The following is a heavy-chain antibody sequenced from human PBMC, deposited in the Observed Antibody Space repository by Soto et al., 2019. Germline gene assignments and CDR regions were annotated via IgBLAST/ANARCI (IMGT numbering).Heavy chain of an antibody. CDR1: GFTFDDYA. CDR2: ISWNSGSI. CDR3: AKDGSSGRSGMDV. J-gene: IGHJ6*02. D-gene: IGHD6-19*01. Sequence: ESGGGLVQPGRSLRLSCAASGFTFDDYAMHWVRQAPGKGLEWVSGISWNSGSIGYADSVKGRFTISRDNAKNSLYLQMNSLRAEDTALYYCAKDGSSGRSGMDVWGQGTTVTVSS. V-gene: IGHV3-9*01.